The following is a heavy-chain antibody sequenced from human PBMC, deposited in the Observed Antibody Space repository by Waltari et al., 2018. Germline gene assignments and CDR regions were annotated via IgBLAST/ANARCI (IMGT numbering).Heavy chain of an antibody. Sequence: EVQLVESGGGFVQPGGSLKLSCAASGFTFSGSAMHWVRQAPGKGLEWVANIKQDGSEKYYVDSVKGRFTISRDNAKNSLYLQMNSLRAEDTAVYYCAKDGPSIVVPAAIIDYWGQGTLVTVSS. J-gene: IGHJ4*02. CDR1: GFTFSGSA. CDR3: AKDGPSIVVPAAIIDY. D-gene: IGHD2-2*01. CDR2: IKQDGSEK. V-gene: IGHV3-7*03.